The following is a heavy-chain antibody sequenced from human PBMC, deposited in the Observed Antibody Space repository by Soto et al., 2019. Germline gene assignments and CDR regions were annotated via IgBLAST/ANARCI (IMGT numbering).Heavy chain of an antibody. D-gene: IGHD6-19*01. CDR3: AKEVRIAVAGPGVEPNWFDP. J-gene: IGHJ5*02. CDR1: GFTFSSYG. Sequence: PGGSLRLSCAASGFTFSSYGMHWVRQAPGKGLEWVAVISYDGSNKYYADSVKGRFTISRDNSKNTLYLQMNSLRAEDTAVYYCAKEVRIAVAGPGVEPNWFDPWGQGTPVTVSS. CDR2: ISYDGSNK. V-gene: IGHV3-30*18.